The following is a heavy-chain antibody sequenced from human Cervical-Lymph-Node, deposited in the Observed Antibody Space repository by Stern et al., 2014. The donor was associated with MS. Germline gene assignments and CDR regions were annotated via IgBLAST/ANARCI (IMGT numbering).Heavy chain of an antibody. CDR1: GGTFSSSYA. CDR2: IIPILGLP. Sequence: QVQLVESGAEVKKPGSSVNVSCMASGGTFSSSYAITWMRQAPGQGLGWMGRIIPILGLPYYAQKFQGRVTITADTSTNTAYMGLNSLTSEDTAVYYCARGVVSNRATATLHNLFDPWGQGTLVTVSS. J-gene: IGHJ5*02. V-gene: IGHV1-69*09. D-gene: IGHD1-1*01. CDR3: ARGVVSNRATATLHNLFDP.